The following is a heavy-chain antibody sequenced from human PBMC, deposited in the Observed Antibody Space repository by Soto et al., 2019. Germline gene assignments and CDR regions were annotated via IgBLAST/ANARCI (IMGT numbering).Heavy chain of an antibody. CDR1: GRSFSGYY. V-gene: IGHV4-34*01. J-gene: IGHJ4*02. CDR3: ARAYGGDVFDY. D-gene: IGHD2-21*01. CDR2: INHSGST. Sequence: QVQLQQWGAGLLKPSETLSLTCAVYGRSFSGYYWSWIRQPPGKGLEWIGEINHSGSTNYNPSLKSRVTISVDTPKNHFSLKLSSLTAADTAVYYCARAYGGDVFDYWGQGTLVTVSS.